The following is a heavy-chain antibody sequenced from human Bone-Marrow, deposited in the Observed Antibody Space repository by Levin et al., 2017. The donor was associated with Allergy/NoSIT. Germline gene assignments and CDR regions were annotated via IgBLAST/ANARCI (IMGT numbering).Heavy chain of an antibody. CDR3: ARDWEYDTTGVTANFDY. CDR2: ISYDGSNE. CDR1: GFSFSSYA. J-gene: IGHJ4*02. D-gene: IGHD3-22*01. V-gene: IGHV3-30-3*01. Sequence: GGSLRLSCAASGFSFSSYAMHWVRQAPGKGLNWVALISYDGSNEFYADSVKGRFTISRDNSKNTLFLQMSTLRADDTAVYYCARDWEYDTTGVTANFDYWGQGTLVTVSS.